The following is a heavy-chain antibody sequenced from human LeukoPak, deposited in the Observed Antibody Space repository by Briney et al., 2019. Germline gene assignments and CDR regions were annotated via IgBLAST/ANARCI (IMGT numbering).Heavy chain of an antibody. Sequence: SGTLSLTCAVSGGSISSSNWWSWVRQPPGKGLEWIGYIYYSGSTNYNPSLKSRVTISVDTSKNQFSLKLSSVTAADTAVYYCARQPRGYPTYYFDYWGQGTLVTVSS. CDR2: IYYSGST. V-gene: IGHV4-4*02. CDR1: GGSISSSNW. CDR3: ARQPRGYPTYYFDY. J-gene: IGHJ4*02. D-gene: IGHD3-22*01.